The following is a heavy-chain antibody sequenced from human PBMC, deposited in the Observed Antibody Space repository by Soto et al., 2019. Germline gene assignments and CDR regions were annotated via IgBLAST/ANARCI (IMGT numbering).Heavy chain of an antibody. CDR3: ARDDWFNP. J-gene: IGHJ5*02. CDR2: VSYDGGNK. V-gene: IGHV3-30-3*01. Sequence: QVQLVESGGGVVQPGRSLRLSCAASGFTFSNYAMHWVRQAPGKGLEWVTVVSYDGGNKFYADSVKGRFTISRDNSKNTLYLQMNNLRAEDTAVYYCARDDWFNPWGQGTLVTVSS. CDR1: GFTFSNYA.